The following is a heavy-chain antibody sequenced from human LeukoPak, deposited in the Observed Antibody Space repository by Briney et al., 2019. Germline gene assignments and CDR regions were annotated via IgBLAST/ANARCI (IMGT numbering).Heavy chain of an antibody. Sequence: SETLSPTCAVYGGSFSGYYWSWIRQPPGKGLEWIREINHSGSTNYNPSLKSRVTISVDTSKNQFSLKLSSVTAADTAVYYCARGGVTTGAYFQHWGQGTLVTVSS. J-gene: IGHJ1*01. CDR2: INHSGST. D-gene: IGHD4-17*01. CDR1: GGSFSGYY. V-gene: IGHV4-34*01. CDR3: ARGGVTTGAYFQH.